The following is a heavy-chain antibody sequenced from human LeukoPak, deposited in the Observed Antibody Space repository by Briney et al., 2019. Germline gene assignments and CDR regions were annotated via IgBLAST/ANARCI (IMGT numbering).Heavy chain of an antibody. CDR3: ARDKWGWASGHLYFDY. V-gene: IGHV7-4-1*02. D-gene: IGHD6-19*01. J-gene: IGHJ4*02. CDR1: GYTFTSYA. Sequence: ASVKVSCKASGYTFTSYAMNWVRQAPGQGLEWMGWINTNTGNPTYAQGFTGRFVFSLDTSVSTAYLQISSLKAEDTAVYYCARDKWGWASGHLYFDYWGQGTLVTVSS. CDR2: INTNTGNP.